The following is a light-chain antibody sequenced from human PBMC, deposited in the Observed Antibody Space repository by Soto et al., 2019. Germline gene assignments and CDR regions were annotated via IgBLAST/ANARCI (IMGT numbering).Light chain of an antibody. CDR2: RAS. J-gene: IGKJ2*01. Sequence: EVVLTQSPGTLSLSPGERATLSCRASQTVDSTYLAWCQQKPGQAPRLLIYRASSRAAGVPDRFSGSGSGTDFTLTISKLDPEDFAVYYCQQYDTSPPLYTFGQGTKLEIK. CDR1: QTVDSTY. CDR3: QQYDTSPPLYT. V-gene: IGKV3-20*01.